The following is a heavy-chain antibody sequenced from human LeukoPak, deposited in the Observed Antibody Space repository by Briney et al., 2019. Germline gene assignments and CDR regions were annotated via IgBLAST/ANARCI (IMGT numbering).Heavy chain of an antibody. CDR2: VSYNGSNK. Sequence: GRSLRLSCTAPAFTFSNYAMHWVRQAPGKGLEWVTVVSYNGSNKYYADSVKGRFTISRDNSKNTLYLQMNSLRAEDTAVYYCARGGRTMDVWGQGTTVNVSS. CDR1: AFTFSNYA. J-gene: IGHJ6*02. CDR3: ARGGRTMDV. V-gene: IGHV3-30*04. D-gene: IGHD2-15*01.